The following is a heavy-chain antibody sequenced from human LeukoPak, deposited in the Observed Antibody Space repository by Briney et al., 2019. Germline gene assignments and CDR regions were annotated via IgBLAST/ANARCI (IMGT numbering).Heavy chain of an antibody. CDR1: GGTFSSYA. Sequence: GASVKVSCKASGGTFSSYAISWVRQAPGQGLEWMGGIIPIFGTANYAQKFQGRVTITTDESTSTAYMELSSLRSEDTAAYYCARALIRPTSGGNYMIWGQGTMVTVSS. J-gene: IGHJ3*02. D-gene: IGHD1-7*01. CDR2: IIPIFGTA. CDR3: ARALIRPTSGGNYMI. V-gene: IGHV1-69*05.